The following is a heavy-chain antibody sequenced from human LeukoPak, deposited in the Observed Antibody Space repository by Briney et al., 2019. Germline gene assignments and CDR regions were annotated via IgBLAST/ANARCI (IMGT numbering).Heavy chain of an antibody. J-gene: IGHJ4*02. CDR1: GYTFTTYG. V-gene: IGHV1-18*01. Sequence: ASVKVSCKASGYTFTTYGITWVRQAPGQGLEWMGWISAYNGNTNYAQKLQGRVTMTTDTSTSTAYMELRSLRSDDTAVYYCARDFWSGLKTSTDYWGQGTLVTVSS. CDR3: ARDFWSGLKTSTDY. CDR2: ISAYNGNT. D-gene: IGHD3-3*01.